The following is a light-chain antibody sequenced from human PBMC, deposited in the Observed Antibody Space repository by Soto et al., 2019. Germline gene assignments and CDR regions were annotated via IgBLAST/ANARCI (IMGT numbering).Light chain of an antibody. Sequence: QSVLTQAPSASGTPGQSVTISCSGSDSNIGSNTVNWYQQLPGMAPKLLIYANFQRSSGVPDRFSASKSSTSASLAISGLQSEDEAHYYCAVWDDGLSGWVFGGGTKLTVL. J-gene: IGLJ2*01. CDR1: DSNIGSNT. CDR2: ANF. V-gene: IGLV1-44*01. CDR3: AVWDDGLSGWV.